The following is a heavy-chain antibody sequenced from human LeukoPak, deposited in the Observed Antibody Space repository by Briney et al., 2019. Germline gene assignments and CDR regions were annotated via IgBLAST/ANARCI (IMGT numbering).Heavy chain of an antibody. Sequence: GGSLRLSCAASGFTFSSYFWMHWVRQAPGKGLVWVSRIKSDGSSSTYADSVKGRFTISRDNAKNSLYLQMNTLRAEDTAVYYCVRDLDLGGYSGFEYWGQGTLVTVSS. D-gene: IGHD4-23*01. CDR3: VRDLDLGGYSGFEY. CDR1: GFTFSSYFW. J-gene: IGHJ4*02. CDR2: IKSDGSSS. V-gene: IGHV3-74*01.